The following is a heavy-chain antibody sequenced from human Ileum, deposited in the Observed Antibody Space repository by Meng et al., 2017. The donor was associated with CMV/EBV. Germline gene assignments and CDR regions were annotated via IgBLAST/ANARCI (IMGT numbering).Heavy chain of an antibody. V-gene: IGHV4-30-4*08. J-gene: IGHJ4*02. CDR3: VRQVVAASFDY. CDR2: IYYSGSP. D-gene: IGHD2-15*01. Sequence: QGHLQESGPGLVKPSQTLSLTGTVSGGSITSGNYYWSWIRQPPGRGLEWIGYIYYSGSPYYKPSLKSRVTISLDTSKNQFSLNLRSVTATDSAVYYCVRQVVAASFDYWGQGALVTVSS. CDR1: GGSITSGNYY.